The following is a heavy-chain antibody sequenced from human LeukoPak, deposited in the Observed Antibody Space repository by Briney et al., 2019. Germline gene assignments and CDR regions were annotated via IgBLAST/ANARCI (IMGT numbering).Heavy chain of an antibody. CDR2: ISSSGSTI. J-gene: IGHJ3*02. CDR1: GFTFSDYY. V-gene: IGHV3-11*01. Sequence: PGGSLRLSCAAPGFTFSDYYMSWIRQAPGKGLEWVSYISSSGSTIYYADSVKGRFTISRDNAKNSLYLQMNSLRAEDTAVYYCARDLRIDNWNEGGAFDIWGQGTMVTVSS. D-gene: IGHD1-20*01. CDR3: ARDLRIDNWNEGGAFDI.